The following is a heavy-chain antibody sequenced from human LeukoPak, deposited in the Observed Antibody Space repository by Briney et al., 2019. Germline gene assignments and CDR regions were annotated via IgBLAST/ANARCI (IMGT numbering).Heavy chain of an antibody. CDR1: GYTFTSYY. V-gene: IGHV1-46*01. J-gene: IGHJ4*02. Sequence: GASVKVSCKASGYTFTSYYMHWVRQAPGQGLEWMGIINPSGGSTSYAQKFQGRVTKTRDTSTSTVYMELSSLRSEDTAVYYCATRYSSGWYTFDYWGQGTLVTVSS. D-gene: IGHD6-19*01. CDR2: INPSGGST. CDR3: ATRYSSGWYTFDY.